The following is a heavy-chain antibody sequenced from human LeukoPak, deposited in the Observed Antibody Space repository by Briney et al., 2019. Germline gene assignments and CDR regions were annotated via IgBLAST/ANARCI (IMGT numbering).Heavy chain of an antibody. V-gene: IGHV4-4*07. Sequence: PSETLSLTRTVSGGSISSYYWSWIRQPAGKGLEWIGRIYTSGSTNYNPSLKSRVTMSVDTSKNQFSLQLNSVTPEDTAVYYCARDTGIGGKGYCSGGKCYNSADYYYYYYYMDVWGKGTTVTVSS. J-gene: IGHJ6*03. CDR1: GGSISSYY. D-gene: IGHD2-15*01. CDR3: ARDTGIGGKGYCSGGKCYNSADYYYYYYYMDV. CDR2: IYTSGST.